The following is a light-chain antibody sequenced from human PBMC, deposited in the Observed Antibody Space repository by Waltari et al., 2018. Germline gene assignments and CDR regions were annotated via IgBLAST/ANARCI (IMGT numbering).Light chain of an antibody. J-gene: IGKJ3*01. CDR2: GAS. CDR1: QSISSY. Sequence: DIQMTQSPSSLSASVGDRVTITCRASQSISSYLNWYQQKPGKAPKLLIYGASSLRGGAPSRFSGSRSGTDFTLTISSLQPEDFASYYCQQTSSSPLTFGP. V-gene: IGKV1-39*01. CDR3: QQTSSSPLT.